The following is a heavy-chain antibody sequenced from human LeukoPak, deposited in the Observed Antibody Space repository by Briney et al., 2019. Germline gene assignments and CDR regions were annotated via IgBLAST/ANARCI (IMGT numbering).Heavy chain of an antibody. V-gene: IGHV3-23*01. D-gene: IGHD3-9*01. Sequence: PGGSLRLSCAASGFTFSSYAMNWVRQAPGKGLEWVSTISGSGGSTDYVDSVKGRFTISRDNSKNTLYLQMNSLRAEDTAVYYCAKDRKMLLRYFDCFDYWGQGTLVTVSS. J-gene: IGHJ4*02. CDR1: GFTFSSYA. CDR2: ISGSGGST. CDR3: AKDRKMLLRYFDCFDY.